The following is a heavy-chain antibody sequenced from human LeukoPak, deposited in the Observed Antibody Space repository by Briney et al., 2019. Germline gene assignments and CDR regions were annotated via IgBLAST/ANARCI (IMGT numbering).Heavy chain of an antibody. CDR2: ISGSGGST. J-gene: IGHJ6*03. CDR3: AKELSPYYYYYMDV. V-gene: IGHV3-23*01. Sequence: GGSLRLSCAASGFTFSSFEMNWVRQAPGKGLEWVTAISGSGGSTYYADSVKGRFTISRDNSKNTLYLQMNSLRAEDTAVYYCAKELSPYYYYYMDVWGKGTTVTVSS. D-gene: IGHD5/OR15-5a*01. CDR1: GFTFSSFE.